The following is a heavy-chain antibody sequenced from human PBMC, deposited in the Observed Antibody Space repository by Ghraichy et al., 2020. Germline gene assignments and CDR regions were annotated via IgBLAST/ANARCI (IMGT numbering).Heavy chain of an antibody. CDR3: ARRGSGYYTYFDY. J-gene: IGHJ4*02. D-gene: IGHD3-3*01. V-gene: IGHV4-34*01. CDR2: VTQSGST. Sequence: SEPLSLTCAVSGGSVSGYVWTWIRQSPGSGLEWIGEVTQSGSTDYNPSLRSRVTISVDTSKNHFSLRLNSVAAADTAVYYCARRGSGYYTYFDYWGQGTLVVVSS. CDR1: GGSVSGYV.